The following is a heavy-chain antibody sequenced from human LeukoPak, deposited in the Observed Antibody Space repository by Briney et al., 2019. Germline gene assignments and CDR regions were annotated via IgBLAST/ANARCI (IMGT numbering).Heavy chain of an antibody. D-gene: IGHD3-10*01. CDR2: IWYDGSNK. Sequence: PGGSLRLSCAASGFTFSSYGMHWVRQAPGKGLEWVAVIWYDGSNKYYADSVEGRFTISRDNSKNTLYLQMNSLRAEDTAVYYCAGPYYYGSGSYYTSIDYWGQGTLVTVSS. CDR3: AGPYYYGSGSYYTSIDY. V-gene: IGHV3-33*01. CDR1: GFTFSSYG. J-gene: IGHJ4*02.